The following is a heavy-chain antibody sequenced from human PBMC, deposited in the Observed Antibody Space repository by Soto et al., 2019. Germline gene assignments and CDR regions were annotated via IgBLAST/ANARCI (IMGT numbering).Heavy chain of an antibody. CDR2: ISSSSSYI. J-gene: IGHJ4*02. D-gene: IGHD3-9*01. Sequence: GGSLRLSCAASGFTFSSYSMNWVRQAPGKGLEWVSSISSSSSYIYYADSVKGRFTISRDNAKNSLYLQMNSLRAEDTAVYYCARGHYDILTGRFDYWGQGTLVTVSS. CDR1: GFTFSSYS. CDR3: ARGHYDILTGRFDY. V-gene: IGHV3-21*01.